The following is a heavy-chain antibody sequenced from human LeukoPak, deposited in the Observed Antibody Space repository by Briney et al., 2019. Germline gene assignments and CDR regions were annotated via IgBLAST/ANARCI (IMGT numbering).Heavy chain of an antibody. CDR1: GFTFSSYW. Sequence: GGSLRLSCAASGFTFSSYWMHWVRQAPGKGLVWVSRFNRDGSSTSYADSVKGRFTISRDNAKNTLYLQMNSLRAEDTAVYYCARPKGYDSSGYYYDAFDIWGQGTMVTVSS. V-gene: IGHV3-74*01. D-gene: IGHD3-22*01. J-gene: IGHJ3*02. CDR2: FNRDGSST. CDR3: ARPKGYDSSGYYYDAFDI.